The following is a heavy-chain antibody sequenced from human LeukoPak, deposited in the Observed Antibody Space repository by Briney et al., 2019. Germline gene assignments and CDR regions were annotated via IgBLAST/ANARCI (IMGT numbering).Heavy chain of an antibody. J-gene: IGHJ6*03. CDR3: ARRPYYYYYTDV. CDR2: IYHSGNT. Sequence: SETLSLTCAVSGYSISGGYYWGRIRQPPGKGLEWIGYIYHSGNTYYNPSLKSRVTMSVDTTKNQFSLKLSSVTAADTAVYYCARRPYYYYYTDVWGKGTTVTVSS. CDR1: GYSISGGYY. V-gene: IGHV4-38-2*01.